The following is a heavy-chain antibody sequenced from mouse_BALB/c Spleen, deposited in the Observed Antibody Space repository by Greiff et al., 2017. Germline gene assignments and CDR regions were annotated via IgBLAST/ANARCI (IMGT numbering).Heavy chain of an antibody. CDR3: VRHAYGYDGYFDV. Sequence: EVKLMESGGGLVQPKGSLKLSCAASGFTFNTYAMNWVRQAPGKGLEWVARIRSKSNNYATYYADSVKDRFTISRDDSQSMLYLQMNNLKTEDTAMYDCVRHAYGYDGYFDVWGAGTTVTVSS. CDR1: GFTFNTYA. J-gene: IGHJ1*01. CDR2: IRSKSNNYAT. V-gene: IGHV10-1*02. D-gene: IGHD2-2*01.